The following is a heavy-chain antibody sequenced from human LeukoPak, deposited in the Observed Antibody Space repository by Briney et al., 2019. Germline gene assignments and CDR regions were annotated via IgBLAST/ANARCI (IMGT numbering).Heavy chain of an antibody. Sequence: DPSETLSLTCTVSGGSISSYYWSWVRQPPGKGLEWLGYIFYSGSTNYNPSLKSRVTISVDTSKSKFSLNLSSVTAADTAVYYCAREKSSGWYGGDFDYWGQGTLVTVSS. J-gene: IGHJ4*02. V-gene: IGHV4-59*01. D-gene: IGHD6-19*01. CDR3: AREKSSGWYGGDFDY. CDR1: GGSISSYY. CDR2: IFYSGST.